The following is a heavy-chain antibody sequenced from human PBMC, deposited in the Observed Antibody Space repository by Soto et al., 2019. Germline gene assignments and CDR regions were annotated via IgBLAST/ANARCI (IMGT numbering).Heavy chain of an antibody. J-gene: IGHJ4*02. V-gene: IGHV3-7*01. CDR3: QRHESNYKYHPMLS. CDR1: GFSFGNDW. CDR2: IKEDGSEK. D-gene: IGHD3-10*01. Sequence: PGGSLRLSCIASGFSFGNDWMGWVRQAPGKGLEWVANIKEDGSEKFSVDSVRGRFTISRDNAKNSLYLQMNSLRADDTAVYYCQRHESNYKYHPMLSWGQGTLVTVSS.